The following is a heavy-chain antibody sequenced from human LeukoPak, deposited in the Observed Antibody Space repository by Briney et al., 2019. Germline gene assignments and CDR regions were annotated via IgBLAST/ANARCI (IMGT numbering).Heavy chain of an antibody. CDR1: GFTFSSYA. J-gene: IGHJ5*02. CDR3: AKDEVGTS. Sequence: GGSLRLSCAASGFTFSSYAMSWVRQAPGEGLEWVSTISGSGGSTNYADSVKGRFTISRDNSKNTLYLHMNSLRADDTAVYYCAKDEVGTSWGQGTLVTVSS. D-gene: IGHD2-15*01. V-gene: IGHV3-23*01. CDR2: ISGSGGST.